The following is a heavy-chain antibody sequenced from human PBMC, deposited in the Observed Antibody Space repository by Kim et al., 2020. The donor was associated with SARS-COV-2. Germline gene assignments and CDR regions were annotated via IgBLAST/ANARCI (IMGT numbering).Heavy chain of an antibody. CDR3: AKDNGSGSYYTRYFDY. D-gene: IGHD3-10*01. CDR1: GFTFDDYA. J-gene: IGHJ4*02. CDR2: ISCNSGSI. V-gene: IGHV3-9*01. Sequence: GGSLRLSCAASGFTFDDYAMHWVRQAPGKGLEWVSGISCNSGSIGYADSVKGRFTISRDNAKNSLYLQMNSLRAEDTALYYCAKDNGSGSYYTRYFDYWGQGTLVTVSS.